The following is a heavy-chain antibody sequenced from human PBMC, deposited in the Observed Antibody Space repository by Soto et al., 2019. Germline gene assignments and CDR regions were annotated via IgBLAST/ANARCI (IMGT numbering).Heavy chain of an antibody. CDR2: IIPIFGTA. D-gene: IGHD3-9*01. CDR1: GGAFRSYA. V-gene: IGHV1-69*01. J-gene: IGHJ3*02. Sequence: GASVKVSCKGSGGAFRSYAISWVLQAPGQGLEWMGGIIPIFGTANYAQKFQGRVTITADESTSTAYMELSSLRSEDTAVYYCARDLEYYYSLTGPNWRYNAFDIWGQGTMVTVSS. CDR3: ARDLEYYYSLTGPNWRYNAFDI.